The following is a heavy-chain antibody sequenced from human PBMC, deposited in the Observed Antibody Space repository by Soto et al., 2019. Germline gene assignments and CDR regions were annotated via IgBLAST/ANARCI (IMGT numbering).Heavy chain of an antibody. Sequence: QVQLVESGGGVVQPGRSLRLSCADSGFTFTDYGMHWVRQAPGKGLEWVAVISYDGSNKNYADSVKGRFTMYRDNSKNTLYLQMNSLIAEDTVVYYCAKDTYYHDSSGYYVFDYWGQRTLVTGSS. CDR3: AKDTYYHDSSGYYVFDY. J-gene: IGHJ4*02. CDR2: ISYDGSNK. V-gene: IGHV3-30*18. D-gene: IGHD3-22*01. CDR1: GFTFTDYG.